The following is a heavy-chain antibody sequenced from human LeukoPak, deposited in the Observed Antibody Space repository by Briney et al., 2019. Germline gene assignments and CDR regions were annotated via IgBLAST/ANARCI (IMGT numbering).Heavy chain of an antibody. CDR2: IASDGNNR. CDR3: ARGRPHGNDY. CDR1: RFIFSDYA. Sequence: GGSLRLSCAASRFIFSDYAMNWVRQVPGKGLVWVSRIASDGNNRDYADSVKGRFTISRDNAKNTLYLQMNSLRVEDTAVYYCARGRPHGNDYWGQGTLVTVSS. J-gene: IGHJ4*02. D-gene: IGHD4-23*01. V-gene: IGHV3-74*01.